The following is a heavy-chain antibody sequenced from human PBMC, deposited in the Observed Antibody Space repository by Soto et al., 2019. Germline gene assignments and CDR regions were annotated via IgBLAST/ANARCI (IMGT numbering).Heavy chain of an antibody. D-gene: IGHD3-10*01. CDR3: ARLWFGESPPFDH. Sequence: EVQLVESGGGLVQPGGSLRLSCAASGFTFSSYSMNWVRQAPAKGLEWVSYISSSSSTIYYADSVKGRFPISRDNAKNSRYRQMNCLRAEDTAVYYCARLWFGESPPFDHSGQGTLVTVSS. CDR2: ISSSSSTI. V-gene: IGHV3-48*01. J-gene: IGHJ4*02. CDR1: GFTFSSYS.